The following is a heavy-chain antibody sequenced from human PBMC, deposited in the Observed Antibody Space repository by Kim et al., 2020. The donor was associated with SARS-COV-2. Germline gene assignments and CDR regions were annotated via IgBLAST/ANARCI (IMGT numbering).Heavy chain of an antibody. CDR3: AREGSLKQPDYDFWSGYYTDYYYGMDV. D-gene: IGHD3-3*01. CDR1: GFTFSSYG. Sequence: GGSLRLSCAASGFTFSSYGMHWVRQAPGKGLEWVAVIWYDGSNKYYADSVKGRFTISRDNSKNTLYLQMNSLRAEDTAVYYCAREGSLKQPDYDFWSGYYTDYYYGMDVWGQGTTVTVSS. J-gene: IGHJ6*02. V-gene: IGHV3-33*01. CDR2: IWYDGSNK.